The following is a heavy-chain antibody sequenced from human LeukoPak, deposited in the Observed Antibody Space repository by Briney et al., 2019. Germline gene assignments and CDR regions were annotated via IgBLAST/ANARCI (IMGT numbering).Heavy chain of an antibody. V-gene: IGHV1-18*01. CDR1: GYTFTSYG. CDR2: ISTYNGNT. D-gene: IGHD2-8*01. J-gene: IGHJ4*02. CDR3: AREQGNGLDY. Sequence: GASVKVSCKASGYTFTSYGISWVRQAPGQGLEWMGWISTYNGNTHYAQNLQVIVTMTTDTSTSTAYMELRSLRSDDTAVYYCAREQGNGLDYWGQGTLVTVSS.